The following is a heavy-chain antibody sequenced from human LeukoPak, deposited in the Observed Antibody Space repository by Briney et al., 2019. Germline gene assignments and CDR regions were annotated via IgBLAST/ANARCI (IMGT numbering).Heavy chain of an antibody. J-gene: IGHJ4*02. CDR3: AYGTDSSGYPLDY. CDR1: GGSISSGDYY. CDR2: IYYSGST. D-gene: IGHD3-22*01. V-gene: IGHV4-30-4*01. Sequence: SETLSLTCTVSGGSISSGDYYWSWIRQPPGKGLEWIGYIYYSGSTYYNPSLKSRVTISVDTYKNQFSLKLSSVTAADTAVYYCAYGTDSSGYPLDYWGQGTLVTVSS.